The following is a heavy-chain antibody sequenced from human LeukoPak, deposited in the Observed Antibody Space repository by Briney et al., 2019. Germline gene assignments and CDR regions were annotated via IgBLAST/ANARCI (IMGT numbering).Heavy chain of an antibody. Sequence: GGSLRLSCAASGFTFSSYSMNWVRQAPGKGLEWVSSISSSSSYIYYADSVKGRFTISRDNAKNSLYLQMNSLRAEDTAVYYCARDAIVVVPAAILFDYWGQGTLVTVSS. CDR2: ISSSSSYI. D-gene: IGHD2-2*02. CDR1: GFTFSSYS. CDR3: ARDAIVVVPAAILFDY. V-gene: IGHV3-21*01. J-gene: IGHJ4*02.